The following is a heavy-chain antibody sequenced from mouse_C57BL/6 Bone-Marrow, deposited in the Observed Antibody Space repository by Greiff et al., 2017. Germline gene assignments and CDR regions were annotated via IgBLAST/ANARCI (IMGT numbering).Heavy chain of an antibody. V-gene: IGHV1-69*01. J-gene: IGHJ3*01. D-gene: IGHD2-4*01. CDR1: GYNITSYW. CDR2: IDPSDSYT. Sequence: QVHVKQSVAELVMPGASVKLSCTASGYNITSYWMHWVKQRPGQGLEWIGEIDPSDSYTNYNQKFQGKSTLTVDKSSSTAYMQLSSLTSEDSAVYYCARIYYDYDEFAYWGQGTLVTVSA. CDR3: ARIYYDYDEFAY.